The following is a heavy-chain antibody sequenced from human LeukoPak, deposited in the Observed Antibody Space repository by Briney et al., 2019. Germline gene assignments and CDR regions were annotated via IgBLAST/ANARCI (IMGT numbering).Heavy chain of an antibody. CDR3: ARVGYSSGWYGWFDP. D-gene: IGHD6-19*01. Sequence: GGSLRLSCVASGFTFSNAWMNWVRQAPGKGLEWVSSISSSSSYIYYADSVKGRFTISRDNAKNSLFLQMNSLRAEDTAVYYCARVGYSSGWYGWFDPWGQGTLVTVSS. CDR2: ISSSSSYI. V-gene: IGHV3-21*01. CDR1: GFTFSNAW. J-gene: IGHJ5*02.